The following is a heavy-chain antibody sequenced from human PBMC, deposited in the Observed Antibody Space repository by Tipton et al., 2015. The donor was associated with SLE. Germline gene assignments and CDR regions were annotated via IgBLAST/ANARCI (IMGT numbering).Heavy chain of an antibody. CDR3: ASHPAGDRDY. CDR2: IYYSGST. CDR1: GGSISSYY. V-gene: IGHV4-59*01. Sequence: LRLSCTVSGGSISSYYWSWIRQPPGKGLEWIGYIYYSGSTNYDPSLKSRVTISVDTSKNQFSLKLSSVTAADTAVYYCASHPAGDRDYWGQGTLVTVSS. J-gene: IGHJ4*02. D-gene: IGHD7-27*01.